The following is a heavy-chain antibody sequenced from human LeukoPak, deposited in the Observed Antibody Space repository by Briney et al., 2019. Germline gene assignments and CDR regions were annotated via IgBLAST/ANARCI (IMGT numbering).Heavy chain of an antibody. V-gene: IGHV3-30*18. CDR3: ANPRVGAFDI. D-gene: IGHD5/OR15-5a*01. J-gene: IGHJ3*02. Sequence: GGSLRLSCAASGFTFSSYSMNWVRQAPGKGLEWVAVISYDGSNKYYADSVKGRFTISRDNSKNTLYLQMNSLRAEDTAVYYCANPRVGAFDIWGQGTMVTVSS. CDR2: ISYDGSNK. CDR1: GFTFSSYS.